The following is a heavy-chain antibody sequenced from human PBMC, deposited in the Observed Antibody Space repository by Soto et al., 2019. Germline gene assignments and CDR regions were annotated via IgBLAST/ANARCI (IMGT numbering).Heavy chain of an antibody. V-gene: IGHV4-59*01. Sequence: PSETLSLTCTVSGGSISSYYWSWIRQPPGKGLEWIGYIYYSGSTNYNPSLKSRVTISVDTSKNQFSLKLSSATAADTAVYYCARDGELYGNDAFDIWGQGTMVTVSS. CDR1: GGSISSYY. D-gene: IGHD3-10*01. CDR3: ARDGELYGNDAFDI. J-gene: IGHJ3*02. CDR2: IYYSGST.